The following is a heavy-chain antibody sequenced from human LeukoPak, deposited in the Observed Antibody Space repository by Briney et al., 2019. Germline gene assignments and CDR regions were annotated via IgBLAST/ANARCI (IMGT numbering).Heavy chain of an antibody. CDR3: AKDSLGFRGITIFGVVFSN. Sequence: GGSLRLSCAASGFTFSSYAMSWVRQAPGKGLEWVSAISGSGGSTYYADSVKGWFTISRDNSKNTLYLQMNSLRAEDTAVYYCAKDSLGFRGITIFGVVFSNWGQGTLVTVSS. CDR2: ISGSGGST. V-gene: IGHV3-23*01. D-gene: IGHD3-3*01. J-gene: IGHJ4*02. CDR1: GFTFSSYA.